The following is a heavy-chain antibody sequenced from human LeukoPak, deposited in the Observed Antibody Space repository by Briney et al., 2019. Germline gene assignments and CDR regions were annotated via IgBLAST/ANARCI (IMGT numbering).Heavy chain of an antibody. CDR1: GFTFSSYA. V-gene: IGHV3-23*01. D-gene: IGHD3-10*01. CDR2: ISGSGGST. CDR3: ATTPLWFGELPDDY. Sequence: PGGSLRLSCAASGFTFSSYAMSWVRQAPGKGLEWVSAISGSGGSTYYADSVKGRFTISRDNSKNTLYLQMNSLRAEDTAVYYCATTPLWFGELPDDYWGQGTLVTVSP. J-gene: IGHJ4*02.